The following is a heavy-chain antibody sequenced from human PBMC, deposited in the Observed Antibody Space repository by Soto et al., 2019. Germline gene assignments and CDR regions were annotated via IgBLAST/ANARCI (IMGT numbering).Heavy chain of an antibody. CDR1: GFTFSSYA. CDR3: AKALTGTTRVDY. J-gene: IGHJ4*02. V-gene: IGHV3-23*01. CDR2: ISDTGRST. D-gene: IGHD1-20*01. Sequence: GGSLRLSCAASGFTFSSYAMSWVRQAPGKGLEWVSGISDTGRSTYYAASVKGRLTISRDNSKNTLSLQMNSLRVEDTAIYYCAKALTGTTRVDYWGQGTLVTVSS.